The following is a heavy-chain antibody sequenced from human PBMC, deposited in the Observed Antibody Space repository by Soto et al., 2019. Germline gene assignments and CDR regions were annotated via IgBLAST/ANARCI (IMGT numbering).Heavy chain of an antibody. J-gene: IGHJ3*02. CDR3: ARHRETLYCSTTTCLHADAFDI. CDR1: GGSISSGGYY. V-gene: IGHV4-31*03. D-gene: IGHD2-2*01. CDR2: IYYSGSS. Sequence: SETLSLTCTVSGGSISSGGYYWNWIRQHPGKGLEWIGYIYYSGSSYYNPSLKSRITISLDTSKNQFSLKLSSVTAADTAVYYCARHRETLYCSTTTCLHADAFDIWGQGTMVTVSS.